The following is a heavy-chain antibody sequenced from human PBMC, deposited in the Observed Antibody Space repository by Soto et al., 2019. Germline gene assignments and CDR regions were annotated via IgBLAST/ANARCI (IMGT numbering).Heavy chain of an antibody. J-gene: IGHJ4*02. V-gene: IGHV3-7*01. D-gene: IGHD2-2*01. CDR1: GFTFSSYW. CDR2: IKQDGSEK. CDR3: ARFKSLGKPAAKFDY. Sequence: EVQLVESGGGLVQPGGSLRLSCAASGFTFSSYWMTWVRQAPGKGLEWVANIKQDGSEKYYVDSVEGRFTISRDNAKNSLYLQMDSLRAEDTAVYYCARFKSLGKPAAKFDYWGQGSLVTVSS.